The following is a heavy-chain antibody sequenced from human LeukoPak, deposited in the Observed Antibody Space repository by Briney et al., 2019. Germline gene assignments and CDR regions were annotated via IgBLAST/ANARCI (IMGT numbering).Heavy chain of an antibody. J-gene: IGHJ4*02. CDR1: GGSISSYY. Sequence: SETLSLTCTVSGGSISSYYWSWIRQPPGKGLEWIGYIYYSGSTNYNPSLKSRVTISVDTSKNQFSLKLSSVTAADTVVYYCARGDFWSGYYLPFDYWGQGTLVTVSS. CDR3: ARGDFWSGYYLPFDY. CDR2: IYYSGST. V-gene: IGHV4-59*12. D-gene: IGHD3-3*01.